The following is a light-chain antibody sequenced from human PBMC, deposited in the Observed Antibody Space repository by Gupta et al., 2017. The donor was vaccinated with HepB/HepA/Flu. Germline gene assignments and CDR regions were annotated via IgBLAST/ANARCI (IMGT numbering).Light chain of an antibody. J-gene: IGKJ3*01. Sequence: DNVLTQSPATLSLSPGERATLSCKATPSVDPYLAWYHHKPVQAPMLRVYDASNRAPGIPARFSGSGSQTHFTLTISSLEPEEFSVYYCQRRGNCPLFTFGPGTKVDI. CDR3: QRRGNCPLFT. V-gene: IGKV3-11*01. CDR1: PSVDPY. CDR2: DAS.